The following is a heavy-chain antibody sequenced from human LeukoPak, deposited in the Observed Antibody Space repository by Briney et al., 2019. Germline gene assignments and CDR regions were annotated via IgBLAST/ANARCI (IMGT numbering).Heavy chain of an antibody. V-gene: IGHV4-30-4*01. D-gene: IGHD2-2*01. CDR3: ARDYCSSTSCYQNYYYYGMDV. CDR1: GGSISSGDYY. CDR2: IYYSGST. Sequence: SQTLSLTCTVSGGSISSGDYYWSWIRQPPGKGLEWIGYIYYSGSTYYNPSPKSRVTISVDTSKNQFSLKLSSVTAADTAVYYCARDYCSSTSCYQNYYYYGMDVWGQGTTVTVSS. J-gene: IGHJ6*02.